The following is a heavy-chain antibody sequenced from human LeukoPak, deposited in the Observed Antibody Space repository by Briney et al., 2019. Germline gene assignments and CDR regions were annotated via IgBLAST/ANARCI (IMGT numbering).Heavy chain of an antibody. CDR3: ARSRYNWNANWFDP. CDR1: GYTFTGYS. J-gene: IGHJ5*02. D-gene: IGHD1-1*01. CDR2: INPDSGAT. V-gene: IGHV1-2*02. Sequence: ASLKVSFKASGYTFTGYSLHWVRQAPGQGLEWMAWINPDSGATKYAQKFQDRVTMTRDTSINTAYMELTRLTSDDTAVYYCARSRYNWNANWFDPWGQGSLVSVSS.